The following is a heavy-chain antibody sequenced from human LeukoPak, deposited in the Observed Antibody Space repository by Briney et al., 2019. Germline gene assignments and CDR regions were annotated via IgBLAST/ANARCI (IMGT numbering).Heavy chain of an antibody. D-gene: IGHD2-2*01. J-gene: IGHJ6*03. Sequence: ASVKVSCKASGYTFTGYYMHWVRQAPGQGLEWMGWINPDSGGTNYAQKLQGRVTMTRDTSISTAYMELSRLRADDTAVYYCARDLCYCSSNSCIEDYYYYYMDVWGKGTTVTVSS. CDR3: ARDLCYCSSNSCIEDYYYYYMDV. CDR1: GYTFTGYY. V-gene: IGHV1-2*02. CDR2: INPDSGGT.